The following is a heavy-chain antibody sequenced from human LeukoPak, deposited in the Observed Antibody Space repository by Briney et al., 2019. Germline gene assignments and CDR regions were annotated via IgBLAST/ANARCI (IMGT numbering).Heavy chain of an antibody. D-gene: IGHD5-24*01. J-gene: IGHJ4*02. CDR3: ARDWDGYNWFDY. V-gene: IGHV1-18*01. CDR2: ISAYNGNA. CDR1: GYTFTSYG. Sequence: ASVKVSCKASGYTFTSYGISWVQQAPGQGLEWMGWISAYNGNANYAQKLQGRVTMTTDTSTSTAYMELRSLRSDDTAVYYCARDWDGYNWFDYWGQGTLVTVSS.